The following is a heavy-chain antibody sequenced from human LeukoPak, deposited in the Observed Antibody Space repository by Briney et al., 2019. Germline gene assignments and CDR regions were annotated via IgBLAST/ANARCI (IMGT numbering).Heavy chain of an antibody. CDR2: LWYDGSNK. CDR3: VEGGRHYYDSSGYYDY. D-gene: IGHD3-22*01. Sequence: GGSLRLSCAASRFTLSSYGMHWVRQAPGKGLEWVAFLWYDGSNKYYADSVKGRFTISRDNSKNTLYLQMNSMRAEDTAVYDCVEGGRHYYDSSGYYDYWGQGTLVTVSS. J-gene: IGHJ4*02. V-gene: IGHV3-30*02. CDR1: RFTLSSYG.